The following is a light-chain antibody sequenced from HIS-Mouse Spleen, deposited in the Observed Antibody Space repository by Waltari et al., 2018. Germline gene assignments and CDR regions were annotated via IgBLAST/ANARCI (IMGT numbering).Light chain of an antibody. CDR2: EDS. V-gene: IGLV3-10*01. CDR1: ALPQKC. CDR3: YSTDSSGNHRV. J-gene: IGLJ2*01. Sequence: SYELTQPPSVSVSPGQTARITCPGDALPQKCAYLFQPKSGQAPVLVIYEDSKRPSGIPERFSGSSSGTMATLTISGAQVEDEADYYCYSTDSSGNHRVFGGGTKLTVL.